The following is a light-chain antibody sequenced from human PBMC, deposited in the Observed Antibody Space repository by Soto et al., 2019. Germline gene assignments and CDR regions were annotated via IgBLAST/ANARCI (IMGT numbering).Light chain of an antibody. Sequence: QPVLTQPPSASGTPGQRVTISCSGSSSNIESNTVNWYQQLPGTAPKLLIYNNNQRPSGVPDRFSGSKSGTSASLAISGLQSEDEADYYCAAWDDNLNGAVFGGGTQLTVL. CDR3: AAWDDNLNGAV. V-gene: IGLV1-44*01. CDR2: NNN. CDR1: SSNIESNT. J-gene: IGLJ7*01.